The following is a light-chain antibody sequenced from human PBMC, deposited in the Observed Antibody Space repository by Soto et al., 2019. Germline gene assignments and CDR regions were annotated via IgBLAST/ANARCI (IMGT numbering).Light chain of an antibody. CDR3: CSYAGKYTFL. J-gene: IGLJ2*01. CDR2: DVT. CDR1: SSDVGGYTY. Sequence: QSVLTQPRSVSGSPGQSVTISCTGTSSDVGGYTYVSWYQQNAGKPPKLMIYDVTKRPSEVPDRFSGSKSGNTASLTISGLQAEDESDYYCCSYAGKYTFLFGAGTKVTVL. V-gene: IGLV2-11*01.